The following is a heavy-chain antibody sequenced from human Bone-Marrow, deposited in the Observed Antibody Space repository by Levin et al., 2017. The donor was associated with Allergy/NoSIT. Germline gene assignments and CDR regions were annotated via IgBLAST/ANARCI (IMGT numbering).Heavy chain of an antibody. Sequence: PGGSLRLSCTASGFTFDDYAMHWVRQAPGKGLEWVAGISWNSDKIGYADSMKGRFTISRDNAKNSLYLEMNTLRGEDTAFYYCAKDSRTYSSSAMDSWGQGILVTVSS. V-gene: IGHV3-9*01. D-gene: IGHD6-13*01. CDR3: AKDSRTYSSSAMDS. CDR2: ISWNSDKI. J-gene: IGHJ4*02. CDR1: GFTFDDYA.